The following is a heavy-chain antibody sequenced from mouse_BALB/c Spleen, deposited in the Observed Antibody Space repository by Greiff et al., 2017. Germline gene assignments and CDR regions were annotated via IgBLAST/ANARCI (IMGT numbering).Heavy chain of an antibody. CDR3: ARDRSYYLDY. V-gene: IGHV5-15*02. J-gene: IGHJ2*01. CDR1: GFTFSDYG. CDR2: ISNLAYSI. Sequence: DVMLVESGGGLVQPGGSRKLSCAASGFTFSDYGMAWVRQAPGKGPEWVAFISNLAYSIYYADTVTGRFTISRENAKNTLYLEMSSLRSEDTAMYYCARDRSYYLDYWGQGTTLTVSS.